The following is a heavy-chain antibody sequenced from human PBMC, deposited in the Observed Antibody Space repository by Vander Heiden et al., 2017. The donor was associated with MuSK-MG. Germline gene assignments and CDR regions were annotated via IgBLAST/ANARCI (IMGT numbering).Heavy chain of an antibody. V-gene: IGHV4-61*08. CDR3: ARRQVQSWLGWFDP. Sequence: QVHLQESGPGLVKAAETLSLTCSVSGASLSGIGYSWSWHRQSPGKGLEWIGTVSDIGSTNYNPSLQGRVTTSIDTSKNQFFLTLSSVTAADTAVYFCARRQVQSWLGWFDPWGQGALVTVSS. D-gene: IGHD5-18*01. J-gene: IGHJ5*02. CDR1: GASLSGIGYS. CDR2: VSDIGST.